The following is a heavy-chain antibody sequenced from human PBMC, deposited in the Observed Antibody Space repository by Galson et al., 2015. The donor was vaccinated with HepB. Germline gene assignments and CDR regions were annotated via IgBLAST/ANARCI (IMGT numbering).Heavy chain of an antibody. CDR1: GGSVNSGYYY. CDR3: ATEGDYSSFGY. J-gene: IGHJ4*02. CDR2: ISYSGST. V-gene: IGHV4-31*03. D-gene: IGHD4-17*01. Sequence: TLSLTCTVSGGSVNSGYYYWSWIRQHPGKGLEYIGYISYSGSTYYNPTLKSRVIISVDTSKNQFSLKLNSVTAADTAVYYCATEGDYSSFGYWGQGALVTVSS.